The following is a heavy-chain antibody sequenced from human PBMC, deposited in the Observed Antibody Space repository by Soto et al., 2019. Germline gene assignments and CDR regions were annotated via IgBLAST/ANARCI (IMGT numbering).Heavy chain of an antibody. V-gene: IGHV4-34*01. D-gene: IGHD3-3*01. CDR1: GGSFSGYY. CDR3: ARMYYDFWSGSHGMDV. CDR2: INHSGST. Sequence: PSETLSLTCAVYGGSFSGYYCSWIRQPPGKGLEWIGEINHSGSTNYNPSLKSRVTISVDTSKNQFSLKLSSVTAADTAVYYCARMYYDFWSGSHGMDVWGQGTTVTVSS. J-gene: IGHJ6*02.